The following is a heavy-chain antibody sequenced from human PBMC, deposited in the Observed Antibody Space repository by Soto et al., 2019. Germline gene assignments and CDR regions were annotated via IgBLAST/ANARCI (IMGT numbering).Heavy chain of an antibody. V-gene: IGHV4-39*01. Sequence: ETLSLTCTVSGGSISSSSYYWGWIRQPPGKGLEWIGSIYYSGSTYYNPSLKSRVTISVDTSKNQFSLKLSSVTAADTAVYYCARPATGYWYFDLWGRGTLVTVSS. CDR2: IYYSGST. CDR1: GGSISSSSYY. J-gene: IGHJ2*01. CDR3: ARPATGYWYFDL.